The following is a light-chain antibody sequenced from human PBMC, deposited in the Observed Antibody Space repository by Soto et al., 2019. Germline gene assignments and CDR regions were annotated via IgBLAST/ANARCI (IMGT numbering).Light chain of an antibody. CDR3: CSYAGSYTYV. CDR1: SSDVGGYDY. J-gene: IGLJ1*01. Sequence: QSVLTQTRSVSGSPGQAVTISCTGTSSDVGGYDYVSWYQQHPGKAPRLLIYDVTKRPSGVPGRFSGSKSGNTASLTISGLQAEDEADYYCCSYAGSYTYVFGSGTKVNRP. CDR2: DVT. V-gene: IGLV2-11*01.